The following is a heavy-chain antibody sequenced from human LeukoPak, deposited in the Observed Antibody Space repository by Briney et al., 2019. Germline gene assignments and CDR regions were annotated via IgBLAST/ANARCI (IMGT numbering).Heavy chain of an antibody. CDR1: GFTFSSYA. D-gene: IGHD2-21*01. CDR2: ISGSGGST. J-gene: IGHJ4*02. V-gene: IGHV3-23*01. CDR3: AKDWALGGKTVIRYYFDY. Sequence: GGSLRLSCAASGFTFSSYAMSWVRQAPGKGLEWVSAISGSGGSTYYADSVKGRFTISRDNSKNTLYLQMNSLSAEDTAVYYCAKDWALGGKTVIRYYFDYWGQGTLVTVSS.